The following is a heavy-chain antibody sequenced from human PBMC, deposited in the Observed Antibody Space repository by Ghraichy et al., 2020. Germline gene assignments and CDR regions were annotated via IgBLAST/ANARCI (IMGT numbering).Heavy chain of an antibody. J-gene: IGHJ4*02. Sequence: SETLSLTCTVSGGSISSGGYYWSWIRQHPGKGLEWIGYIYYSGSTYYNPSLKSRVTISVDTSKNQFSLKLSSVTAADTAVYYCARDGYSSSWMNWGQGTLVTVSS. CDR1: GGSISSGGYY. CDR3: ARDGYSSSWMN. V-gene: IGHV4-31*03. D-gene: IGHD6-13*01. CDR2: IYYSGST.